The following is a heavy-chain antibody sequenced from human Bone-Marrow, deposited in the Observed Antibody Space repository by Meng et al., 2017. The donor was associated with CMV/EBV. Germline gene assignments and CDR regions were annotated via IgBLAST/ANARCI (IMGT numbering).Heavy chain of an antibody. CDR1: RYTFTNYD. J-gene: IGHJ4*02. D-gene: IGHD3-3*01. V-gene: IGHV1-8*03. Sequence: SVKVSCKASRYTFTNYDINWVRQATGQGLEWLGWLNPDTANSGYAEKFQGRVTFTRDTSTTTAYMELRSLRSEDTAVYYCARGRFMAYWGQGTLVTVSS. CDR3: ARGRFMAY. CDR2: LNPDTANS.